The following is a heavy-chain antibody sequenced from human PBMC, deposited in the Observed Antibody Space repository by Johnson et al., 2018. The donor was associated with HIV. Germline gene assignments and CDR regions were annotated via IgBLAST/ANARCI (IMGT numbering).Heavy chain of an antibody. D-gene: IGHD3-22*01. V-gene: IGHV3-30-3*01. CDR2: ISYDGSNK. J-gene: IGHJ3*01. CDR1: GFTFSSYA. Sequence: QVQLVESGGGLVQPGGSLRLSCAASGFTFSSYAMHWVRQAPGKGLEWVAVISYDGSNKYYADSVKGRFTISRNNSKNTLYLQMNSLRAEDTALYYCAIPYYFDTGAYHWGQVTMVTVSS. CDR3: AIPYYFDTGAYH.